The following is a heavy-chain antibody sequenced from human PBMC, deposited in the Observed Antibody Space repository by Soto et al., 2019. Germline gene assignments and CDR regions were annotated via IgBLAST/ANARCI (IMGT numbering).Heavy chain of an antibody. CDR2: ISSSGGST. Sequence: EVLLLESGGGLVQPGGSLRLSCAASGFTFNHYAMSWVRQAPGKGLEWVSGISSSGGSTYYADSVKGRFTISRANSQHTLCLELNSLRAEDTAVYYCAKRMVRGHDYSGMDVWGHGTTVTVSS. J-gene: IGHJ6*02. CDR3: AKRMVRGHDYSGMDV. D-gene: IGHD3-10*01. V-gene: IGHV3-23*01. CDR1: GFTFNHYA.